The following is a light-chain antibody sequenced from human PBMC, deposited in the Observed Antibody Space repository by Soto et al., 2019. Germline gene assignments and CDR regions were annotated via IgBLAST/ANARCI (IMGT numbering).Light chain of an antibody. CDR2: GAS. V-gene: IGKV3-20*01. CDR3: QQSYNTPWT. CDR1: QSVSSNS. J-gene: IGKJ1*01. Sequence: EIVLTQSPGTLSLSPGERATLSCRASQSVSSNSLAWYQQKRGQAPRLLIHGASSRATGIPDRFSGSGSGTDFTLTISRLEPEDFATYYCQQSYNTPWTFGLGTKVGIK.